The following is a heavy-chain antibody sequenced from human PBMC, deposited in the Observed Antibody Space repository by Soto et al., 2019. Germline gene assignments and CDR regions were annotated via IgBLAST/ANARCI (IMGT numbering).Heavy chain of an antibody. CDR3: ARSDWFDP. CDR2: IYYSGST. V-gene: IGHV4-39*01. J-gene: IGHJ5*02. Sequence: SETLSLTCTVSGGSISSSSYYWGWIRQPPGKGLEWIGSIYYSGSTYYNPSLKSRVTISRDNAKNTLYLQMNSLRVEDTAVYYCARSDWFDPWGQGTLVTVSS. D-gene: IGHD3-16*01. CDR1: GGSISSSSYY.